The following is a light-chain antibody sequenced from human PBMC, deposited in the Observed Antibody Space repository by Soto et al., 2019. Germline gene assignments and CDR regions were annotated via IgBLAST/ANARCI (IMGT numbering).Light chain of an antibody. CDR2: DVN. CDR3: CSYTATTTYV. J-gene: IGLJ1*01. CDR1: GNDVGGYTF. V-gene: IGLV2-14*03. Sequence: QCVLTQPASVSGSPGQSISISCTGTGNDVGGYTFVSWYQQHPDKVPKLVIFDVNRRPSGVSDRFSGSKSVNAASLTISGLQAEDEADYYCCSYTATTTYVFGTGTKVTVL.